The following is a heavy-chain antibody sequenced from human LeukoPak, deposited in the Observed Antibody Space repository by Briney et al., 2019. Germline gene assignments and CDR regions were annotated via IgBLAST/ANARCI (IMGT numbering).Heavy chain of an antibody. CDR2: ITGSGDNT. CDR1: GFTFSSYA. V-gene: IGHV3-23*01. D-gene: IGHD2-2*01. J-gene: IGHJ6*02. Sequence: GGSLRLSCAASGFTFSSYAMSWVRQAPGKGLEWVSAITGSGDNTYYADSVKGRFTISRDNSKNTLYLQMNSLRAEDTAVYYCARHQLSSYYGMDVWGQGTTVTVSS. CDR3: ARHQLSSYYGMDV.